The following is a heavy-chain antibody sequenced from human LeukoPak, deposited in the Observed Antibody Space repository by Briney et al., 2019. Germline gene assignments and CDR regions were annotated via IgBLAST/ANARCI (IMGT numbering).Heavy chain of an antibody. D-gene: IGHD3-10*01. CDR2: INHSGST. V-gene: IGHV4-34*01. CDR1: GGSFSGYY. CDR3: ARPRGDY. Sequence: PSETPSLTCAVYGGSFSGYYWSWIRQPPGKGLEWIGEINHSGSTNYNPSLKSRVTISVDTSKNQFSLKLSSVTAADTAVYYCARPRGDYWGQGTLVTVSS. J-gene: IGHJ4*02.